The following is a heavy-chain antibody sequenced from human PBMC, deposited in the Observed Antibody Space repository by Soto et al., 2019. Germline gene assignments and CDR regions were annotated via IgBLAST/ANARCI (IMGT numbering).Heavy chain of an antibody. Sequence: GGSLRLSCAASGFTFSSYGMHWVRQAPGKGLEWVAVIWYDGSNKYYADSVKGRFTISRDNSKNTLYLQMNSLRAEDTAVYYCPRQQLVRADFGYWGQGTLDSVSS. CDR3: PRQQLVRADFGY. CDR2: IWYDGSNK. D-gene: IGHD6-13*01. CDR1: GFTFSSYG. J-gene: IGHJ4*02. V-gene: IGHV3-33*01.